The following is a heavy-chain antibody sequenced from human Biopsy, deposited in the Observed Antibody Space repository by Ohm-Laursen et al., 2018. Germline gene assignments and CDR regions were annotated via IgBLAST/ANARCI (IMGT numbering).Heavy chain of an antibody. J-gene: IGHJ5*02. CDR2: IFNSANT. D-gene: IGHD3-22*01. Sequence: SQTLSLTCTVSGGSISSGGSYWSWIRQRPGKGLEWIGYIFNSANTYYNPSLKNLITISGDTSKSQFSLKLNSVTAADTAVYYCARGDYFDSNGYFWFDPWGQGTLVTVSS. CDR1: GGSISSGGSY. V-gene: IGHV4-31*01. CDR3: ARGDYFDSNGYFWFDP.